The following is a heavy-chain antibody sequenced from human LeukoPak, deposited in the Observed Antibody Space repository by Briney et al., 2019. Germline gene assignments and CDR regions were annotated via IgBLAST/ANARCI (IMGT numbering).Heavy chain of an antibody. D-gene: IGHD2-2*01. CDR2: ISAYNGNT. CDR1: GYTFTSYG. Sequence: ASVNVSCKASGYTFTSYGISWVRQAPGQGLEWMGWISAYNGNTNYAQKLQGRVTMTTDTSTSTAYMELRSLRSDDTAVYYCAIGGAAYCSSTSCYSLDYWGQGTLVTVSS. CDR3: AIGGAAYCSSTSCYSLDY. V-gene: IGHV1-18*01. J-gene: IGHJ4*02.